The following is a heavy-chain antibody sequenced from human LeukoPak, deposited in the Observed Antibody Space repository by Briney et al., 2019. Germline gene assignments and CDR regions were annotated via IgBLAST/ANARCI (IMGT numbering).Heavy chain of an antibody. CDR1: GFTFSSYG. CDR3: ARGDGWFGELLNFDY. V-gene: IGHV3-30*03. Sequence: PGGSLRLSCAASGFTFSSYGMHWVRQAPGKGLEWVAFLSFDGGNEYYADSVKGRFTISRDNSKNTLSLQMNSLRAEDTAVYYCARGDGWFGELLNFDYWGQGTLVTVSS. CDR2: LSFDGGNE. J-gene: IGHJ4*02. D-gene: IGHD3-10*01.